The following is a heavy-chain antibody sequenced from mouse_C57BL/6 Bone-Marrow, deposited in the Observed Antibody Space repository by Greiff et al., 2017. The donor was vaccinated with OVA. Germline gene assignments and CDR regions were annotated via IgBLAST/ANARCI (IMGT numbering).Heavy chain of an antibody. J-gene: IGHJ1*03. CDR3: ARGLYWYFDV. CDR2: INPNYGTT. CDR1: GYSFTDYN. V-gene: IGHV1-39*01. Sequence: VQLQQSGPELVKPGASVKISCKASGYSFTDYNMNWVKQSTGQSLEWIGVINPNYGTTSYNQKFKGKATLTVDQSSSTAYMQLNLLTSEDSAVYCGARGLYWYFDVWGTGTTVTVSS.